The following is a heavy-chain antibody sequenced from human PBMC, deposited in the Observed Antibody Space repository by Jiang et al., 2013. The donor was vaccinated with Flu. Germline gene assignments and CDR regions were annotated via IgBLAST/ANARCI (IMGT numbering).Heavy chain of an antibody. Sequence: GSGLVKPLRETLSLTCTVSSGSISSHYWSWIRQPPGKGLEWIGYIHNSGTTNYNPSLKSRVTISIDTSTNQFSLKLISVTAPDTAVYYCARSYCGGDCYSMFGYSYYGMDVWGQGDHGHRLL. CDR3: ARSYCGGDCYSMFGYSYYGMDV. J-gene: IGHJ6*02. D-gene: IGHD2-21*02. CDR1: SGSISSHY. CDR2: IHNSGTT. V-gene: IGHV4-59*08.